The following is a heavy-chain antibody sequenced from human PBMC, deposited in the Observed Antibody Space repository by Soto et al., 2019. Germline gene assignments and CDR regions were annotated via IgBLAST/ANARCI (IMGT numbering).Heavy chain of an antibody. CDR1: GGTFSSYA. V-gene: IGHV1-69*01. J-gene: IGHJ6*02. Sequence: QVQLVQSGAEVKKPGSSVKVSCKASGGTFSSYAISWVRQAPGQGLEWMGGIIPIFGTANYAQKFQGRVTITADESTSTAYMELSSLRSEDTAVYYCARLGITIFGVVIISYYGMDVWGQGTTVTVSS. D-gene: IGHD3-3*01. CDR3: ARLGITIFGVVIISYYGMDV. CDR2: IIPIFGTA.